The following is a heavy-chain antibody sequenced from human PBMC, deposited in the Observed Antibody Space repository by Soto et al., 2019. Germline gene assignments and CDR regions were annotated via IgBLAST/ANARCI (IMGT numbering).Heavy chain of an antibody. V-gene: IGHV3-73*01. CDR1: GFTFSGSA. D-gene: IGHD3-22*01. CDR2: IRSKTNNYAT. Sequence: PGGSLRLSCAASGFTFSGSAMHWVRQASGKGLEWVGCIRSKTNNYATAYAASVKGRFTISRDDSKDTAYLLMNSLKTEDTAVYYCTRDPRNYYDTIGSANWFDPWGQGTLVTVSS. CDR3: TRDPRNYYDTIGSANWFDP. J-gene: IGHJ5*02.